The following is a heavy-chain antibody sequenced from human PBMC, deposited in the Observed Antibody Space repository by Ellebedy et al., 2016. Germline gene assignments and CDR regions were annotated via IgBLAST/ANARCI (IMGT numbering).Heavy chain of an antibody. J-gene: IGHJ4*02. CDR3: VHRTTVTSVDY. CDR1: GFSLSTSAVV. V-gene: IGHV2-5*01. CDR2: IYGNADK. D-gene: IGHD4-11*01. Sequence: SGPTLVKPTQTLTLTCTFSGFSLSTSAVVVGWVRQHPGRAPEWLAFIYGNADKRYSPSLKSRLTITKETSKNQVVLTLTNMNPVDTATYYCVHRTTVTSVDYWGQGTLVTVSS.